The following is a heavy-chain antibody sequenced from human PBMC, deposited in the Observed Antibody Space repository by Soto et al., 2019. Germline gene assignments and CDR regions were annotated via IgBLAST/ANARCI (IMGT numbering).Heavy chain of an antibody. J-gene: IGHJ6*02. CDR2: IVVGSGNT. CDR3: AADPATPYRNPVYYYYGRDV. D-gene: IGHD4-4*01. Sequence: ASVKVSCKASGFTFTSSAVQWVRQARGQRLEWIGWIVVGSGNTNYAQKFQERVTITRDMSTSTAYMELSSLRSEDTAVYYCAADPATPYRNPVYYYYGRDVWGQGTRVTVSS. V-gene: IGHV1-58*01. CDR1: GFTFTSSA.